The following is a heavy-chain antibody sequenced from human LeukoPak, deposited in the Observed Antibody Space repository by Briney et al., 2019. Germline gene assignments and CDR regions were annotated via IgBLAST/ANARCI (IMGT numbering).Heavy chain of an antibody. CDR1: GFIFSTYG. Sequence: GGSLRLSCAASGFIFSTYGMYWVRQAPGRGLEWVANINPDGSIKYYVDSIKGRFTISRDNAKNSLYLQMNSLRAEDTAVYYCASGFLQWLYWGQGTLVTVSS. D-gene: IGHD3-3*01. V-gene: IGHV3-7*01. CDR3: ASGFLQWLY. CDR2: INPDGSIK. J-gene: IGHJ4*02.